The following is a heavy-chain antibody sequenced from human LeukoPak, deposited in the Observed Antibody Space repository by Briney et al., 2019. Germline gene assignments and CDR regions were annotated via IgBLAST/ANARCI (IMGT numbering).Heavy chain of an antibody. J-gene: IGHJ4*02. CDR1: GYTFTGYY. D-gene: IGHD3-3*01. CDR3: ARGRKDFWSGYGTDYFDY. Sequence: ASVKVSCKASGYTFTGYYMHWVRQAPGQGLEWMGWINPNSGGTNYAQKFQGRGTMTRDTSISTAYMELSRLRSDDTAVYYCARGRKDFWSGYGTDYFDYWGQGTLVTVSS. V-gene: IGHV1-2*02. CDR2: INPNSGGT.